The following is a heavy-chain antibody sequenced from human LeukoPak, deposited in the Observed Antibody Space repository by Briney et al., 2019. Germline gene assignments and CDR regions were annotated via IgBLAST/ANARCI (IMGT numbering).Heavy chain of an antibody. V-gene: IGHV1-46*01. CDR2: INPSGGST. Sequence: ASVKVSCKASGYTFTSYYMHWVRQAPGQGLEWMGIINPSGGSTSYAQKFQGRVTMTRDTSTSTVYMELSSLRSEDTAVYYCARAPGVVVAAPGWYFDLWGRGTLVTVSS. CDR1: GYTFTSYY. CDR3: ARAPGVVVAAPGWYFDL. D-gene: IGHD2-15*01. J-gene: IGHJ2*01.